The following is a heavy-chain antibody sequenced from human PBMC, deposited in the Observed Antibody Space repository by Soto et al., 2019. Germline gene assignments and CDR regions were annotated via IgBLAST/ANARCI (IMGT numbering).Heavy chain of an antibody. J-gene: IGHJ6*02. V-gene: IGHV3-7*01. CDR3: ARIAASGRGWDV. CDR2: IKQDGSEE. CDR1: GFTFSSYW. D-gene: IGHD6-13*01. Sequence: EVQLVESGGGLVQPGGSLRLSCVDSGFTFSSYWMSWVRQARVKGLEWVGNIKQDGSEENYVDSVKGGFTISRDNAKNSMYLQMNSLRAEDTAVYYCARIAASGRGWDVWGQGTTVVVSS.